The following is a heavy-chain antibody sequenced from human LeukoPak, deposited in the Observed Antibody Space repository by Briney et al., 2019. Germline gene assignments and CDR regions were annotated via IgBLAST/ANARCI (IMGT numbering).Heavy chain of an antibody. CDR2: IIPILGIA. CDR3: ARDLDDLNRSWDTPKIRYYYYYGMDV. D-gene: IGHD1-14*01. Sequence: ASVKVSCKASGGTFSSYAISWVRQAPGQGLEWMGRIIPILGIANYAQKFQGRVTITADKSTSTAYMELSSLGSEDTAVYYCARDLDDLNRSWDTPKIRYYYYYGMDVWGQGTTVTVSS. V-gene: IGHV1-69*04. CDR1: GGTFSSYA. J-gene: IGHJ6*02.